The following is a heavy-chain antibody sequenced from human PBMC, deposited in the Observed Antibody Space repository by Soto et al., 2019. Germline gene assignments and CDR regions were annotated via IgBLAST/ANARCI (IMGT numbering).Heavy chain of an antibody. CDR3: ARDVRLRVPYGMDG. J-gene: IGHJ6*02. V-gene: IGHV3-33*01. CDR2: IWYDGSNK. CDR1: GFTFSSYG. Sequence: QVQLVESGGGVVQPGRSLRLSCAASGFTFSSYGIHWVRQAPGKGLEWVAVIWYDGSNKYYADSVKGRFTISRDNSKNTQYLPMNSLGAEDTAVYYCARDVRLRVPYGMDGWGQGTTVTVSS. D-gene: IGHD5-12*01.